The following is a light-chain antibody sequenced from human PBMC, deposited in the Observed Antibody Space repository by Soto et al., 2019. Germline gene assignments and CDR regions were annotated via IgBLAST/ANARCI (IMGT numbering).Light chain of an antibody. Sequence: EIVLTQSPGSLSLSPGERAALCCRASQSVSSSYLAWYQQKPGQAPRLLIYGASSRATGIPERFSGSGSGTDFTLTISRLEPEDFAVYYCQHYGSSRTFGQGTKVDI. CDR3: QHYGSSRT. CDR2: GAS. CDR1: QSVSSSY. V-gene: IGKV3-20*01. J-gene: IGKJ1*01.